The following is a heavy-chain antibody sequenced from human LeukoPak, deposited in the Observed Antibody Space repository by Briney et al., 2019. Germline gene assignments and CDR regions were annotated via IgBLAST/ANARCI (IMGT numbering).Heavy chain of an antibody. CDR1: GGSFSGYY. J-gene: IGHJ4*02. CDR2: INHSGST. CDR3: ARLSGYSYGYDY. D-gene: IGHD5-18*01. V-gene: IGHV4-34*01. Sequence: KPSETLSLTCAVYGGSFSGYYWSWIRQPPGKGLEWIGEINHSGSTNYNPSLKSRVTISVDTSKNQFSLKLSSVTAADTAVYYCARLSGYSYGYDYWGQGTLVTVSS.